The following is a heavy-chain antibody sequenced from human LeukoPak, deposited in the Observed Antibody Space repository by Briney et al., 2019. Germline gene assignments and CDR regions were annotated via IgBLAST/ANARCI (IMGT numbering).Heavy chain of an antibody. J-gene: IGHJ4*02. D-gene: IGHD2-15*01. CDR2: IWHDGTNK. Sequence: GGSLILSCAASGFTFNTYGMHWVRQAPGKELEGVAAIWHDGTNKYYTDSVKGRFTISRDNSKNKLYLQMDSLRAEDTAVYHCARFGYVAAVDVWGQGTPVTVSS. V-gene: IGHV3-33*01. CDR3: ARFGYVAAVDV. CDR1: GFTFNTYG.